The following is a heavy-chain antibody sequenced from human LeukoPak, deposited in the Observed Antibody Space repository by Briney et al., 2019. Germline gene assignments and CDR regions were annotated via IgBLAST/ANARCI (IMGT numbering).Heavy chain of an antibody. CDR1: GGSISSGGYY. CDR3: ASPIRRDFWSGPYYYYGMDV. V-gene: IGHV4-31*03. Sequence: SETLSLTCTVSGGSISSGGYYWSWIRQHPGKGLEWIGYIYYSGSTYYNPSLKSRVTISVDTSKNQFSQKLSSVTAADTAVYYCASPIRRDFWSGPYYYYGMDVWGQGTTVTVSS. CDR2: IYYSGST. D-gene: IGHD3-3*01. J-gene: IGHJ6*02.